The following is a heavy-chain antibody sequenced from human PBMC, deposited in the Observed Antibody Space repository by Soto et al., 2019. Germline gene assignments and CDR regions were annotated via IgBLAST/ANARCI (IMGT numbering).Heavy chain of an antibody. Sequence: SVKVSCKASGFTFTSSAMQWVRQARGQRLEWIGWIVVGSGNTNYAQKFQERVTITRDMSTSTAYMELSSLRSEDTAVYYCAAAPYHYDSSGYYPSLDYWGQGTLVTVSS. J-gene: IGHJ4*02. CDR3: AAAPYHYDSSGYYPSLDY. V-gene: IGHV1-58*02. CDR1: GFTFTSSA. CDR2: IVVGSGNT. D-gene: IGHD3-22*01.